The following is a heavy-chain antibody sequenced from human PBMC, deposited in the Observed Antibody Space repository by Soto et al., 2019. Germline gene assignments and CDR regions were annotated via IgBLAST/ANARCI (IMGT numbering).Heavy chain of an antibody. Sequence: QVQLQESGPGLVKPSQTLSLTCTVSGGSISSGGYSWGWIRQHPGKGLEWIGYIFYSGSTSYNPSLKSRVTISVDTSKNQFSLKVSSVTAADTAVYYCARGVLHWGQGTLVTVSS. J-gene: IGHJ4*02. CDR3: ARGVLH. CDR2: IFYSGST. CDR1: GGSISSGGYS. V-gene: IGHV4-31*03.